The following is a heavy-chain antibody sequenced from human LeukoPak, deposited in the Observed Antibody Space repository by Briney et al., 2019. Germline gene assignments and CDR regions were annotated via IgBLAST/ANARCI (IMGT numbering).Heavy chain of an antibody. J-gene: IGHJ4*02. V-gene: IGHV3-23*01. Sequence: PGGSLRLSCAASGFTFSSYAMSWVRQAPGKGLEWASAITDSGGSTYYADYVRGRFTISRDNSRNTLYLQMNSLRAEDTAVYYCAKAMISGYDYDYWGQGTLVTVSS. CDR2: ITDSGGST. D-gene: IGHD5-12*01. CDR3: AKAMISGYDYDY. CDR1: GFTFSSYA.